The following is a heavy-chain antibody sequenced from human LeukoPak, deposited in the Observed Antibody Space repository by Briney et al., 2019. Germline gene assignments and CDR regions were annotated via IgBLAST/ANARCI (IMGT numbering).Heavy chain of an antibody. D-gene: IGHD2-8*01. CDR3: ARASGVSVQAVY. CDR1: GYTSSSYE. CDR2: ISSSGSTI. J-gene: IGHJ4*02. V-gene: IGHV3-48*03. Sequence: GGSLRLSSGRSGYTSSSYEIMWVRQAPGKGLEWISHISSSGSTIYYADFLRGRFTISRDNAKNSVYLQMNCLRAEDTAVYYCARASGVSVQAVYWVQGTLVTVSS.